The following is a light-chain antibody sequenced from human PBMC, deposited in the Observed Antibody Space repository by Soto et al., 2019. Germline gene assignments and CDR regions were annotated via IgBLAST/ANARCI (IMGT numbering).Light chain of an antibody. V-gene: IGKV3-15*01. CDR2: GAS. CDR1: QSDNSN. CDR3: QQYNNWPPGT. J-gene: IGKJ1*01. Sequence: EIILTQSPATLSVSPGERATLSCRASQSDNSNLAWYQQKPGQAPRLLIYGASTRATGIPARFSGSGSGTEFTLTISSLQSEDFVIYYCQQYNNWPPGTFGQGTKVEIK.